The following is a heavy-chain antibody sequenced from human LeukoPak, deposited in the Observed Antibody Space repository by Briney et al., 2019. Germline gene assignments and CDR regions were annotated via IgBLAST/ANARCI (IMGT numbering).Heavy chain of an antibody. D-gene: IGHD1-26*01. CDR1: GFTFSSYS. V-gene: IGHV3-33*08. CDR3: ARAGVGAIYYFDY. CDR2: IWYDGSNK. Sequence: PGGSLRLSCAASGFTFSSYSMNWVRQAPGKGLEWVALIWYDGSNKYYADSVRGRFTISRDNSKNTLYLQMRSLRVEDTAVYYCARAGVGAIYYFDYWGRGTLVTVS. J-gene: IGHJ4*02.